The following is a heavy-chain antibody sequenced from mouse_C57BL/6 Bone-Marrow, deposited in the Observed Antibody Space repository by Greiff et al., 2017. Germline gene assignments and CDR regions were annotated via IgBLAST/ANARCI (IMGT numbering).Heavy chain of an antibody. Sequence: VKLQESGAELARPGASVKLSCKASGYTFTSSGIRWVKQRTGQGLEWIGEIYPRSGTTYSHEKFKGKATRTADKSSSTAYMELRSLTSEDSAVYFCALLLMAYWGQGTLVTVAA. CDR3: ALLLMAY. D-gene: IGHD1-1*01. J-gene: IGHJ3*01. CDR1: GYTFTSSG. CDR2: IYPRSGTT. V-gene: IGHV1-81*01.